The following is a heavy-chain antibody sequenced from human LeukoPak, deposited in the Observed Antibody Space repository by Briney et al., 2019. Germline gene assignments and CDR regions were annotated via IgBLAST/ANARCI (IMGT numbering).Heavy chain of an antibody. V-gene: IGHV4-4*07. CDR3: ARDLKGDYDYVWGSYRYRKNDAFDI. D-gene: IGHD3-16*02. Sequence: SETLSLTCTVSGGSISSYYWSWIRQPAGKGLEWIGRIYSSGSTNYNPSLKSRVTMSVDTSKNQFSLKLSSVTAADTAVYYCARDLKGDYDYVWGSYRYRKNDAFDIWGQGTMVTVSS. CDR1: GGSISSYY. J-gene: IGHJ3*02. CDR2: IYSSGST.